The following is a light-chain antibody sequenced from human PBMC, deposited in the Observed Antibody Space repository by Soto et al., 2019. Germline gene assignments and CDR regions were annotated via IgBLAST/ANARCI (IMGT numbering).Light chain of an antibody. CDR2: SAS. CDR1: QSVLYSSNNKNY. CDR3: QQYYSTPYT. Sequence: DIVMTQSPDSLAVSLGESATINCKSSQSVLYSSNNKNYLAWYQQKPGQPPKLLIYSASTRESGVPDRFSGSGSGTDFTLTISSLQAEDVAVYYCQQYYSTPYTFGQGTKLEIK. J-gene: IGKJ2*01. V-gene: IGKV4-1*01.